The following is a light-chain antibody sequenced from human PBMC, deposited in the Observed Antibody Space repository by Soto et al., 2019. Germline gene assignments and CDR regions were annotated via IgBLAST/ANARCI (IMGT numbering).Light chain of an antibody. Sequence: EIVLTQSPGTLSLSPGERATLSCRASQSVSKNFLAWYQQKPGQAPRLLISGASNRATGIPDRFSGSGSGPDFSLTIDRLEPEDLAVYFCQQYGSSPPTVGGGTKVAIK. J-gene: IGKJ4*01. CDR2: GAS. V-gene: IGKV3-20*01. CDR3: QQYGSSPPT. CDR1: QSVSKNF.